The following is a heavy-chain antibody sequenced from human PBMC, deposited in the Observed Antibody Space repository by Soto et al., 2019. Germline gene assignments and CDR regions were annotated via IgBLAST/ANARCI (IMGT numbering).Heavy chain of an antibody. D-gene: IGHD6-6*01. CDR2: ISSSSSYI. CDR3: ASARPYYYGMDV. V-gene: IGHV3-21*01. CDR1: GFTFSSYS. J-gene: IGHJ6*02. Sequence: SGGSLRLSCAASGFTFSSYSMNWVRQAPGKGLEWVSSISSSSSYIYYADSVKGRFTISRDNAKNSLYLQMNSLRAEDTAVYYCASARPYYYGMDVWGQGTTVTVSS.